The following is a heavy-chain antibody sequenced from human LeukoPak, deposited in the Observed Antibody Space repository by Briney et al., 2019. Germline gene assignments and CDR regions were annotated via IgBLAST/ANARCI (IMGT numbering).Heavy chain of an antibody. CDR1: GGSISSITYY. D-gene: IGHD3-10*01. V-gene: IGHV4-39*01. J-gene: IGHJ6*03. CDR3: ARQISDYYYYYIDV. Sequence: SETLSLTCSVSGGSISSITYYWGWIRHPPGKGLEWIGTIYYSGTTYYNPSLESRVTISEDMSKNQFSLTLRSVTAADTAVYYCARQISDYYYYYIDVWGKGTPVTVSS. CDR2: IYYSGTT.